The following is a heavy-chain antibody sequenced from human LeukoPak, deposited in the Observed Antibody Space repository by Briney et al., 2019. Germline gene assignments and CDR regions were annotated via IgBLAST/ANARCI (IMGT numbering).Heavy chain of an antibody. CDR2: INTDGSDGSST. J-gene: IGHJ2*01. CDR1: GFTFSNYW. CDR3: ARVVAAGKWYFDL. Sequence: PGGSLRLSCAASGFTFSNYWMNWVRQGPGKGLVWVSRINTDGSDGSSTNYADSVKGRFTISRDNAKNTLYLQMNSLRAEDTAVYYCARVVAAGKWYFDLWGRGTLVTVSS. V-gene: IGHV3-74*01. D-gene: IGHD6-19*01.